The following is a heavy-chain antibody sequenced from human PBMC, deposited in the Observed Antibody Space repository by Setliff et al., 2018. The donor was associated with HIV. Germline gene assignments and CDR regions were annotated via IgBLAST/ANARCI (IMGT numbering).Heavy chain of an antibody. CDR2: IYSGGYT. CDR3: ARQAYDINMVRGVIAPRFHYYMDV. J-gene: IGHJ6*03. CDR1: GFTVSINY. D-gene: IGHD3-10*01. Sequence: GGSLRLSCAVSGFTVSINYMNWVRQAPGKGLQWVSVIYSGGYTQYADSVKGRFTISRDNSKNTLYLQMNSLTAEDTAVYYCARQAYDINMVRGVIAPRFHYYMDVWGKGTTVTVSS. V-gene: IGHV3-66*02.